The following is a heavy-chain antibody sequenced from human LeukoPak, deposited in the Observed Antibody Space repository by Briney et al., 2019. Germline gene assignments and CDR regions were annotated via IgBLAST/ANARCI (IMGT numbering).Heavy chain of an antibody. Sequence: GGSLRLSCAASGFAFSSYAMSWVRQAPGKGLEWVSAISGSGVSTYYADSVKGRFAISRDYSQNTLYLQMDSLSAEDPAVYYCAKDLYCSSNSCSLFEYWGQGTLVTVSS. V-gene: IGHV3-23*01. J-gene: IGHJ4*02. CDR1: GFAFSSYA. CDR3: AKDLYCSSNSCSLFEY. CDR2: ISGSGVST. D-gene: IGHD2-2*01.